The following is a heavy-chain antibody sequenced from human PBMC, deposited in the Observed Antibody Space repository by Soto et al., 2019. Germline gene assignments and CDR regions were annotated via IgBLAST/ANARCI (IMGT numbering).Heavy chain of an antibody. CDR3: ARGYCSGGNCYSGMDV. Sequence: GASVKVSCKASGGTFSTHAIIWVRQAPGHGLEWMGGIIPISGTTYYTQKFQGRVTITADEPTSTAFMELSSLRPEDTAIFYCARGYCSGGNCYSGMDVWGQGTMVTVSS. D-gene: IGHD2-15*01. CDR2: IIPISGTT. V-gene: IGHV1-69*13. J-gene: IGHJ6*02. CDR1: GGTFSTHA.